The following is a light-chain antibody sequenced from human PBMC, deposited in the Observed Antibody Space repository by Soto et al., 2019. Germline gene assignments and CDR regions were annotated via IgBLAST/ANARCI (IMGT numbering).Light chain of an antibody. CDR2: WAS. Sequence: DIVMTQSPDSLAVSLGERATINCKSSQSVSYSSDKRNCLAWYQQKPGLPPKLLIYWASTRESGVPGRFSGTVSGTDFTLTISSLQAEDVAVYYCQQYYSSPLTFGGGTKVEIK. CDR3: QQYYSSPLT. CDR1: QSVSYSSDKRNC. V-gene: IGKV4-1*01. J-gene: IGKJ4*01.